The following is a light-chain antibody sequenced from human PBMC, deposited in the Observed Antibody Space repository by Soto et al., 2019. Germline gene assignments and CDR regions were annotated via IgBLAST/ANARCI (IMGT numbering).Light chain of an antibody. CDR1: QSVSSY. CDR2: DAS. Sequence: EIGLTQSPATLSLSPGERATLSRRASQSVSSYLAWYQQKPGQAPRLLIYDASNRATGIPARFSGSGSGTDFTLTISSLEPEDFAVYYCQQRSNWPPLITFGPGTKVDIK. V-gene: IGKV3-11*01. J-gene: IGKJ3*01. CDR3: QQRSNWPPLIT.